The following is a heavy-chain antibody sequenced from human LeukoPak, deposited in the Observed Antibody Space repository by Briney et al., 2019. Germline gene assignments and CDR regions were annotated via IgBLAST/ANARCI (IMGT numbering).Heavy chain of an antibody. D-gene: IGHD2-2*01. CDR1: GYTFTSYA. CDR3: ARDAVPYCSSTSCYRMDV. J-gene: IGHJ6*04. V-gene: IGHV1-3*01. Sequence: ASVKVSFKASGYTFTSYAMHWVRQAPGQRLEWMGWINAGNGNTKYSQKFQGRVTITRDTSASTAYMELSSLRSEDTAVYYCARDAVPYCSSTSCYRMDVWGKGTTVTVSS. CDR2: INAGNGNT.